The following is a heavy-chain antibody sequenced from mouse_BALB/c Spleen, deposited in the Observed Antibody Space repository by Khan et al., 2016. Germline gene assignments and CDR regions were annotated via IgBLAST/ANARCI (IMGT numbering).Heavy chain of an antibody. Sequence: QVQLKQSGAELAKPGASVKMSCKASGYTFTSYWMHWVKQRPGQGLEWIGYINPSTGYTEYNQKFKDKATLTADKSSSTAYMQLSSLTSEDSAVYYCGRRGYYGSSYFDYWGQGTTLTVPS. CDR3: GRRGYYGSSYFDY. D-gene: IGHD1-1*01. CDR2: INPSTGYT. J-gene: IGHJ2*01. CDR1: GYTFTSYW. V-gene: IGHV1-7*01.